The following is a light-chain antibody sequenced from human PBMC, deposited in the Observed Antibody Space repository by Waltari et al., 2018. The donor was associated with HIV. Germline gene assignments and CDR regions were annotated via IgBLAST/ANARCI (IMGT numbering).Light chain of an antibody. V-gene: IGLV3-21*01. CDR2: DDH. Sequence: TQPPSVSVAPGNTARISCGGTAIESQSVRWYQRKPGQAPLLVLYDDHDRPSGIPERFSGSNSGNTATLTIGMVEAGDEADYYCQVWDSTSDHPAFGGGTKVTVL. J-gene: IGLJ3*02. CDR3: QVWDSTSDHPA. CDR1: AIESQS.